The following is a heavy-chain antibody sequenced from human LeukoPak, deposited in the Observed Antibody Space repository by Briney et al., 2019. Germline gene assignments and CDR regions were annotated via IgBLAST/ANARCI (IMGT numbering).Heavy chain of an antibody. CDR1: GFTFSSYW. D-gene: IGHD3-9*01. CDR2: IKEDGSEK. Sequence: GGSLRLSCAASGFTFSSYWMSWVRQAPGKGLEWVANIKEDGSEKYYVDSVKGRFTISRDTAKNSLHLQMNSLRAEDTAVYYCARERGYYDILTGYSSGDYFDYWGQGTLVTVSS. V-gene: IGHV3-7*01. CDR3: ARERGYYDILTGYSSGDYFDY. J-gene: IGHJ4*02.